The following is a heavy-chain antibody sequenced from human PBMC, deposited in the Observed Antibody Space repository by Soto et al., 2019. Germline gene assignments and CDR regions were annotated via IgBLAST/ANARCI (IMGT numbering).Heavy chain of an antibody. CDR2: IYPGDSDN. J-gene: IGHJ4*02. CDR3: ARRLSTGWFFDF. CDR1: GYSFTSYW. Sequence: PGESLKISCNGSGYSFTSYWIGWVRQMPGKGLEWMAIIYPGDSDNRDSPSFQGKAAYSADKSIRTAYLQWSGLKASDTAIYYCARRLSTGWFFDFWGQGTLVTVSS. V-gene: IGHV5-51*01. D-gene: IGHD6-19*01.